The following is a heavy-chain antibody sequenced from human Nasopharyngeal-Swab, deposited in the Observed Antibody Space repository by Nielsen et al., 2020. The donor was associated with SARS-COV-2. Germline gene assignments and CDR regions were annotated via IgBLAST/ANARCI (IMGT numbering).Heavy chain of an antibody. CDR2: FDPEDGET. Sequence: ASVKVSCKVSGYTLTELSMHWVRQAPGKGLEWMGGFDPEDGETIYAQKFQGRVTMTEDTSTDTAYMELSSLRSEDTAVYYCATHGVYDYVWGSYRWGLPDYWGQGTLVTVSS. D-gene: IGHD3-16*02. V-gene: IGHV1-24*01. J-gene: IGHJ4*02. CDR3: ATHGVYDYVWGSYRWGLPDY. CDR1: GYTLTELS.